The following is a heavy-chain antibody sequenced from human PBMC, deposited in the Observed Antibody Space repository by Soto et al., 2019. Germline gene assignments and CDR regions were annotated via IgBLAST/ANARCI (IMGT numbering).Heavy chain of an antibody. CDR1: GFTFSSFG. V-gene: IGHV3-48*01. J-gene: IGHJ4*02. CDR3: AETQSRYFDY. CDR2: ISSSSSNI. Sequence: EVQLVESGGGLVQPGGSLRLSCAASGFTFSSFGMNWVRQAPGKGLEWVSYISSSSSNIYYADSVKGRFTISRDNAKNSLYLQMSSLRAEDTAVYYCAETQSRYFDYWGQGTLATVSS.